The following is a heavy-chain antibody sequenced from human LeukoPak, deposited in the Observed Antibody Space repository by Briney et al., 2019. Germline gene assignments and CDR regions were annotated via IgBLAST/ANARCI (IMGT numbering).Heavy chain of an antibody. CDR2: ISYDGSNK. CDR3: ARDQLTTVTTSHYYYGMDV. J-gene: IGHJ6*02. CDR1: GFTFSSYA. Sequence: GGSLRLSCAASGFTFSSYAMHWVRQAPGKELEWVAVISYDGSNKYYADSVKGRFTISRDNSKNTLYLQMNSLRAEDTAVYYCARDQLTTVTTSHYYYGMDVWGQGTTVTVSS. V-gene: IGHV3-30-3*01. D-gene: IGHD4-11*01.